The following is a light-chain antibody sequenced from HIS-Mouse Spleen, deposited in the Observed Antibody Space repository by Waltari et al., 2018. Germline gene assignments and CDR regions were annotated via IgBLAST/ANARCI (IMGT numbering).Light chain of an antibody. V-gene: IGLV2-8*01. J-gene: IGLJ2*01. CDR2: EVS. CDR1: SSNGAGSNY. CDR3: SSYAGSNRV. Sequence: QSALTQPPSASGSPGQSVTIHCPGTSSNGAGSNYVSWYQQHPGKAPNLMIYEVSKRPSGVPDRFSGSKSGNTASLTVSGLQAEDEADYYCSSYAGSNRVFGGGTKLTVL.